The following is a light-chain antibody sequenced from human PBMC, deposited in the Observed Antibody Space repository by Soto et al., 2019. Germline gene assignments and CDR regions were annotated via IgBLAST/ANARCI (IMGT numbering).Light chain of an antibody. J-gene: IGKJ1*01. CDR2: GAS. V-gene: IGKV3-20*01. Sequence: EIVLTQPPGPLSVSPGDRVTLSCRASQTVNNNYLAWYQQKPGQAPRRLIYGASTPATGTPARFSGSGSGTDFALTVSRLEPEDFAVYYCQQYGGSAPWTFGPGTKVDMK. CDR3: QQYGGSAPWT. CDR1: QTVNNNY.